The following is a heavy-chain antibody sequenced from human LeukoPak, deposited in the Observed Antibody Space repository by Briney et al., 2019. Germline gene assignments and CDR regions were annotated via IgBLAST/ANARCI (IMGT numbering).Heavy chain of an antibody. Sequence: GGSLRLSCAASGFTFSSYSMNWVRQAPGKGLEWVSYISSSSTIYYADSVKGRFTISRDNAKNSLYLQMNSLRAEDTAVYYCARGLLWFGELLEQNAFDIWGQGTMVTVSS. J-gene: IGHJ3*02. CDR1: GFTFSSYS. V-gene: IGHV3-48*01. CDR3: ARGLLWFGELLEQNAFDI. CDR2: ISSSSTI. D-gene: IGHD3-10*01.